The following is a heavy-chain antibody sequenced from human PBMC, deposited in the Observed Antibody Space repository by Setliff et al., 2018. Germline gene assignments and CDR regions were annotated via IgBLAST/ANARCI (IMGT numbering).Heavy chain of an antibody. CDR3: ASSGSYRSPSYYFDY. CDR1: GFDFKTHW. J-gene: IGHJ4*02. D-gene: IGHD3-10*01. CDR2: ISSSSSTI. Sequence: PGGSLRLSCAASGFDFKTHWMDWARQAPGKGLEWVSYISSSSSTIYYADSVKGRFTISRDNAKNSLYLQMNSLRAEDTAVYYCASSGSYRSPSYYFDYWGQGALVTVSS. V-gene: IGHV3-48*04.